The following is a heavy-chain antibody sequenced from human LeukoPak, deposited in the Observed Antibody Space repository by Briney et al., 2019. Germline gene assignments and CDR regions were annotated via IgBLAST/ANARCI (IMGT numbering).Heavy chain of an antibody. V-gene: IGHV3-15*01. Sequence: PGGSLRLSCAASGFTFSNAWMSWVRQAPGKGLEWVGRIKSKTDGGTTDYAAPVKGRFTISRDDSKNTLYLEANSLETEDTAVYYCATEKYNNNWYFYWGQGTLVTVSS. CDR2: IKSKTDGGTT. CDR1: GFTFSNAW. D-gene: IGHD6-13*01. J-gene: IGHJ4*02. CDR3: ATEKYNNNWYFY.